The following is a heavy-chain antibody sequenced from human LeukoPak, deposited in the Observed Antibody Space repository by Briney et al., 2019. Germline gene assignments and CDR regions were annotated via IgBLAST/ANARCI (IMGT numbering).Heavy chain of an antibody. CDR1: GGSLTNYF. D-gene: IGHD4-23*01. CDR2: IHSSGSA. J-gene: IGHJ4*02. V-gene: IGHV4-59*08. Sequence: PSETLSLTCTVSGGSLTNYFWSWIRQSPGTGLEWIGYIHSSGSANYNPSFKSRVTTSVDTSKNQFYLNLNSVTAAGTAVYYCTRHPGGNDAHRFDYWGQGLLVTVSS. CDR3: TRHPGGNDAHRFDY.